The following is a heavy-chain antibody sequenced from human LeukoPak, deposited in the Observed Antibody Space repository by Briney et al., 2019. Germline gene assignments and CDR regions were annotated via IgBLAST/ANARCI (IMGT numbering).Heavy chain of an antibody. CDR1: GGSISSYY. V-gene: IGHV4-59*01. J-gene: IGHJ4*02. CDR3: ASHRTPVYYFDY. CDR2: IYYSGST. Sequence: SETLSLTCTVSGGSISSYYWSWIRQPPGQGLEWIGYIYYSGSTNYNPSLKSRVTISVDTSKNQFSLKLSSVTAADTAVYYCASHRTPVYYFDYWGQGTLVTVSS. D-gene: IGHD1-14*01.